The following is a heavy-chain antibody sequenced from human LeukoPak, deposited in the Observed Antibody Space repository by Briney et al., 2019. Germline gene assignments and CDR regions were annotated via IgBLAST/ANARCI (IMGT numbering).Heavy chain of an antibody. D-gene: IGHD1-1*01. CDR3: ARSPYGTTLAFDY. Sequence: GGSLRLPCAASGFTFSSYSMNWVRQAPGKGLEWVSSISSSSSYIYYADSVKGRFTISRDNAKNSLYLQMNSLRAEDTAVYFCARSPYGTTLAFDYWGQGTLVTVSS. CDR1: GFTFSSYS. V-gene: IGHV3-21*01. CDR2: ISSSSSYI. J-gene: IGHJ4*02.